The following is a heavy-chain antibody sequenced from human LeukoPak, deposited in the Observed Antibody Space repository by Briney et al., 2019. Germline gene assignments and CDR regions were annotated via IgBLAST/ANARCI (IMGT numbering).Heavy chain of an antibody. CDR2: IGSSSSPI. D-gene: IGHD1-26*01. J-gene: IGHJ3*02. V-gene: IGHV3-48*02. CDR1: GFTFSNYN. Sequence: GGSLRLSCAASGFTFSNYNINWVRQAPGKGLEWVAFIGSSSSPIYYADSVKGRFTVSRDNAKNSLYLHLNSLRDEDTAVYYCARDPRPYSGSGLHFDIWGQGTLVTVSS. CDR3: ARDPRPYSGSGLHFDI.